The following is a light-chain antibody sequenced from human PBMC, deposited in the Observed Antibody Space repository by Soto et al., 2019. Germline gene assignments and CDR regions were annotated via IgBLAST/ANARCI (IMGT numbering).Light chain of an antibody. Sequence: EIVLTQSPGTLSLSPGERATLSCRASQSINNRYLAWYQQKPGQAPRLLIYAASSMATGIPDRFSGSGSGTHFTLTISRLEPEDFAVYYCQQFGSSPGFTFGPGTKVDIK. CDR3: QQFGSSPGFT. V-gene: IGKV3-20*01. CDR2: AAS. CDR1: QSINNRY. J-gene: IGKJ3*01.